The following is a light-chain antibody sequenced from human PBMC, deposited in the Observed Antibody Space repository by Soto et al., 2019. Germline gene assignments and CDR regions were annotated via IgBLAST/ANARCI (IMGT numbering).Light chain of an antibody. CDR2: DVT. CDR1: SSDVGAYNY. CDR3: SSYTTTSTVL. J-gene: IGLJ2*01. V-gene: IGLV2-14*01. Sequence: QTVVTQPASVSGSPGQSITISCTGTSSDVGAYNYVSWYQQHPGKAPKLMIYDVTDRPSGVSNRFSGSKSGSTASLTISGLQAEDEADYYCSSYTTTSTVLFGGGTKLTVL.